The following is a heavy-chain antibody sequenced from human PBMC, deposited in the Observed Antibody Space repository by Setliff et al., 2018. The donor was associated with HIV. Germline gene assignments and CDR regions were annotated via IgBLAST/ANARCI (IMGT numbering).Heavy chain of an antibody. CDR3: AQLGMVDDFDY. CDR1: GDSVSSRSYY. D-gene: IGHD1-1*01. Sequence: SETLSLTCTVSGDSVSSRSYYWSWIRQHPGKGLEWIGYIYYSGSTNYNPSLKSRVTISVDTSKNHFSLKLRSVTAADTAVYYCAQLGMVDDFDYWGQGTLVTVSS. J-gene: IGHJ4*02. V-gene: IGHV4-61*03. CDR2: IYYSGST.